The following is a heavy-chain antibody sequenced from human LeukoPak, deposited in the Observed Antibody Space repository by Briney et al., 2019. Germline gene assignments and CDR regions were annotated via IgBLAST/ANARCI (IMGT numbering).Heavy chain of an antibody. Sequence: SQTLSLTSALSGDSVSIKSAAWNWVRQSPTRGLEWLGRTYYRTKWYNDYAVSVKSRITINPDTSKNQFSLQLNSVTPEDTAVYYCARDQGYSGYDGYYYYYYMDVWGKGTTVTVSS. D-gene: IGHD5-12*01. J-gene: IGHJ6*03. CDR2: TYYRTKWYN. CDR1: GDSVSIKSAA. CDR3: ARDQGYSGYDGYYYYYYMDV. V-gene: IGHV6-1*01.